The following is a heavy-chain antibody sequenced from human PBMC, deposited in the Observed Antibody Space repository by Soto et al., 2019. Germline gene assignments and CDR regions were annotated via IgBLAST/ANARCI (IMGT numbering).Heavy chain of an antibody. V-gene: IGHV3-74*01. J-gene: IGHJ6*02. Sequence: GGSLRLSCAASGFTFSSYWMHWVRQAPGKGLVWVSRINSDGSSTSYADSVKGRFTISRDNAKNTLYLQMNSLRAEDTAVYYCARDPNLGSSSSWYINGMDVWGQGTTVTVSS. CDR2: INSDGSST. CDR3: ARDPNLGSSSSWYINGMDV. D-gene: IGHD6-13*01. CDR1: GFTFSSYW.